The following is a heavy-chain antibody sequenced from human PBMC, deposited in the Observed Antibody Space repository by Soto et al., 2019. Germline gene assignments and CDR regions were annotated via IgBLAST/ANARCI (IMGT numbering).Heavy chain of an antibody. J-gene: IGHJ5*02. D-gene: IGHD1-26*01. CDR2: ISARGSSL. CDR1: GFTFDNYS. Sequence: PGGSLRLSCAASGFTFDNYSMSWVRQAPGKGLEWVSGISARGSSLFYVASVKGRFTISRDNSKNTLYLQMNSLRAEDTAVYYCAKSLSFSVGANSWFDPWGQGTLVTVSS. V-gene: IGHV3-23*01. CDR3: AKSLSFSVGANSWFDP.